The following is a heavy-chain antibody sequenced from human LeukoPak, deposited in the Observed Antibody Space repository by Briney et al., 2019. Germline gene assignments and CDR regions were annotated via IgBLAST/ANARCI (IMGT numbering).Heavy chain of an antibody. CDR3: ATDGAGFDT. V-gene: IGHV3-11*01. Sequence: PGGSLRLSCAASGLTFSDYYMSWIRQAPGKGLEWLSYINIGGTNTHYADSVKGRFTISRDNAKESLYLEMTNLRAEDTAVYYCATDGAGFDTWGQGVLVTVSS. J-gene: IGHJ5*02. CDR2: INIGGTNT. CDR1: GLTFSDYY.